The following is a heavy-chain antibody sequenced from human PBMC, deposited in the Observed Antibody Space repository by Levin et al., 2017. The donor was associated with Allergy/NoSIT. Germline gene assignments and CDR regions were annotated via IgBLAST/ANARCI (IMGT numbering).Heavy chain of an antibody. CDR2: ISGSGGST. Sequence: AGGSLRLSCAASGFTFSSYAMSWVRQAPGKGLEWVSAISGSGGSTYYADSVKGRFTISRDNSKNTLYLQMNSLRAEDTAVYYCAKDSSGFGVVTVFDYWGQGTLVTVSS. CDR3: AKDSSGFGVVTVFDY. CDR1: GFTFSSYA. J-gene: IGHJ4*02. V-gene: IGHV3-23*01. D-gene: IGHD3-3*01.